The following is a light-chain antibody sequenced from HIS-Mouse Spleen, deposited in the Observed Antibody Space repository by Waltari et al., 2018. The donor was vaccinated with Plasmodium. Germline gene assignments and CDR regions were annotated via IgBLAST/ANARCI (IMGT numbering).Light chain of an antibody. Sequence: EIVMTQSPATLSVSPGERATLSCRASQSVSSNLAWYQQKPGQAPRLITYGASTRATGIPARFSGSGSGTEFTLTISSLQSEDFAVYYCQQYNNWSFTFGPGTKVDIK. V-gene: IGKV3-15*01. CDR3: QQYNNWSFT. CDR1: QSVSSN. J-gene: IGKJ3*01. CDR2: GAS.